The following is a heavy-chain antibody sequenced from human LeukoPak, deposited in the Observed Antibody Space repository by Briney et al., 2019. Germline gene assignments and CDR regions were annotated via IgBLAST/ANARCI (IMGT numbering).Heavy chain of an antibody. CDR1: GDSISTTSYF. V-gene: IGHV4-39*07. CDR2: IYYSGTT. Sequence: SETLSLTCTVSGDSISTTSYFWAWIRQPPGEGLEWIGSIYYSGTTYFNSSLKSRVTIPVERSKNHFSLKLSSLTVADTARYYCARVYSSTHNWFDTWGQGIQVTVSS. J-gene: IGHJ5*02. D-gene: IGHD6-19*01. CDR3: ARVYSSTHNWFDT.